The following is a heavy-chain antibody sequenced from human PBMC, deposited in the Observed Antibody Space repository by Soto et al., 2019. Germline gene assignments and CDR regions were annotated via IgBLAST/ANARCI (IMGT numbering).Heavy chain of an antibody. V-gene: IGHV4-30-4*08. J-gene: IGHJ6*02. CDR2: IYYSGSI. D-gene: IGHD2-21*02. CDR3: AREDDGGDRDYYGLDV. Sequence: ASETLSLTCTVSGGSISSGGYYWSWIRQHPGKGLEWIGYIYYSGSILYNPSLQSRVSISVDTSKNQFSLKLSSVTAADTAVYFCAREDDGGDRDYYGLDVWGQGTTVTVSS. CDR1: GGSISSGGYY.